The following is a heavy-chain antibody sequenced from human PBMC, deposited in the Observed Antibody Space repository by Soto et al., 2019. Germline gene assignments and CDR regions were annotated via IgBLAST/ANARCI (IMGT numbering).Heavy chain of an antibody. CDR2: PSYAGDT. J-gene: IGHJ6*03. CDR3: AEGPHSASGYYYMDV. CDR1: GFTLSTYD. D-gene: IGHD3-10*01. Sequence: GGSLRLSCAASGFTLSTYDMHWVRQATGKGLEWVAAPSYAGDTYYPGSVKGRFTVSREGAKNSLYLQMNSLTAGDTAVYYCAEGPHSASGYYYMDVWGKGTTVTVSS. V-gene: IGHV3-13*01.